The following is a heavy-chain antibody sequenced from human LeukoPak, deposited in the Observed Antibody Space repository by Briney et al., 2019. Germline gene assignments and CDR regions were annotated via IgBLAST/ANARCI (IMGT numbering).Heavy chain of an antibody. CDR2: INHSGST. CDR3: ARVGMVVTARGDY. CDR1: GGSFSGYY. D-gene: IGHD2-21*02. V-gene: IGHV4-34*01. Sequence: SETLSLTCVVYGGSFSGYYWSWIRQPPGKGLGWIGEINHSGSTNYNPSLKSRVTISVDTSRNQFSLKLSSVTAADTAVYYCARVGMVVTARGDYWGQGTLVTVSS. J-gene: IGHJ4*02.